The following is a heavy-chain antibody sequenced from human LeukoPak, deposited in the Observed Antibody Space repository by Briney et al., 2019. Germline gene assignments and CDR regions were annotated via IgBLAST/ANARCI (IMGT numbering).Heavy chain of an antibody. Sequence: SQTLSLTCTVSGGSISSGSYYWRWIRQPAGKGLEWIGRIYTSGSTNYNPSLKSRVTISVDTSKNQFSLKLSSVTAADTAVYYCARAWGPRSYEHPFDYWGQGTLVTVSS. J-gene: IGHJ4*02. CDR1: GGSISSGSYY. V-gene: IGHV4-61*02. D-gene: IGHD3-16*01. CDR2: IYTSGST. CDR3: ARAWGPRSYEHPFDY.